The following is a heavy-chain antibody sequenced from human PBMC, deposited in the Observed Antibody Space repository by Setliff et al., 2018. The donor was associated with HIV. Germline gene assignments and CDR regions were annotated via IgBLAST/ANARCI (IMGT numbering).Heavy chain of an antibody. J-gene: IGHJ4*02. CDR1: GGSFSGYS. D-gene: IGHD3-22*01. CDR3: ARVADSSGYYHLDY. CDR2: VYHSGSS. Sequence: NPSETLSLTCAVYGGSFSGYSWSWIRQPPGKGPEWIGEVYHSGSSNYNPSLKSRVTISVDTSKKQFSLKLSSVTAADTAVYHCARVADSSGYYHLDYWGQGTLVTVSS. V-gene: IGHV4-34*01.